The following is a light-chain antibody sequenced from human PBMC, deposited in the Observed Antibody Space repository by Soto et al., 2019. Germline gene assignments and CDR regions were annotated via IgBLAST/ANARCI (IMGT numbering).Light chain of an antibody. CDR3: LQDYTYPWT. CDR1: QAIRND. CDR2: TAF. V-gene: IGKV1-6*02. J-gene: IGKJ1*01. Sequence: AIQMTQSPSSLSASVGDRVTFTCRASQAIRNDLGWYQQKPGQAPKFLIYTAFSLHKGVPSRFSASGSGTDFTLTITRLQPEDFATYYCLQDYTYPWTFGQGTKVEIK.